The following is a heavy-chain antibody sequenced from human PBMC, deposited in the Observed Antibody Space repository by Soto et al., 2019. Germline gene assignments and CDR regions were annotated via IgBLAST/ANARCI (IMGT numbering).Heavy chain of an antibody. V-gene: IGHV1-46*03. CDR3: ARSNWNDVSYFDY. D-gene: IGHD1-1*01. CDR1: GYTFTSYY. J-gene: IGHJ4*02. Sequence: QVQLVQSGAEVKKPGASVKVSCKASGYTFTSYYFHWVRQAPGQGLEWVGLINPSGGSTTYARKFQGRVTMTRDTSTSTVYMGLSSLRSEDTAVYFCARSNWNDVSYFDYWGQGTLVTVSS. CDR2: INPSGGST.